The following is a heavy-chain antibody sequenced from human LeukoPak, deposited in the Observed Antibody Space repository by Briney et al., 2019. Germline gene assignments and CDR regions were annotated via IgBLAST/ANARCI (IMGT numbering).Heavy chain of an antibody. Sequence: GSLRLSCGAAGFIFSSYWMRWVRRAPGRGREGVATIKGDGSGKYYLDSVKGRFTISRDNAKHSLYLQTNSLRAEDTAVYYCARRALRYCSSTSCPAQYYGVDVWGKGTTVTVSS. V-gene: IGHV3-7*03. J-gene: IGHJ6*04. CDR3: ARRALRYCSSTSCPAQYYGVDV. D-gene: IGHD2-2*01. CDR1: GFIFSSYW. CDR2: IKGDGSGK.